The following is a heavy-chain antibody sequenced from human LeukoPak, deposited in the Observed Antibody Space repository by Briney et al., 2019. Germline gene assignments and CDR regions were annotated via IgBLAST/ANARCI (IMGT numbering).Heavy chain of an antibody. CDR3: ARRGSGWYEGAFDI. V-gene: IGHV4-34*01. D-gene: IGHD6-19*01. Sequence: SETLSLTCAVYGGSFSGYYWSWIRQPPGKGLEWIGEINHSGSTNYNPSPKSRVTISVDTSKNQFSLKLSSVTAADTAVYYCARRGSGWYEGAFDIWGQGTMVTVSS. CDR2: INHSGST. J-gene: IGHJ3*02. CDR1: GGSFSGYY.